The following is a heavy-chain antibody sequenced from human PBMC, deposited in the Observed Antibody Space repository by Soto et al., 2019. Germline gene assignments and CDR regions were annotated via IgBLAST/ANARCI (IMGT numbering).Heavy chain of an antibody. CDR2: VSAYNGNT. CDR3: ARVFQEGYCNHGVCPESAWFDP. J-gene: IGHJ5*02. V-gene: IGHV1-18*01. Sequence: QVQLVQSGAEVKKPGASVKVSCKASGYTFTSYGISWVRQAPGQGLEWMGWVSAYNGNTKYAHNLQGRVTMTTDTSTSTAYMELRSLRSDDTAVYYCARVFQEGYCNHGVCPESAWFDPWGRGTLVTVSS. D-gene: IGHD2-8*01. CDR1: GYTFTSYG.